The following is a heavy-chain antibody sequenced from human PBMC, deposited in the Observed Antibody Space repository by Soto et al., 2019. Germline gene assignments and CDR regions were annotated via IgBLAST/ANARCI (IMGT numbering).Heavy chain of an antibody. J-gene: IGHJ5*02. CDR3: ARTMTTSGWFDP. CDR1: GGPITSGGYS. D-gene: IGHD4-17*01. CDR2: IYHSGGT. Sequence: SETLSLTCAVSGGPITSGGYSWSWIRQPPGKGLEWIGCIYHSGGTYYNPSLKSRVTLSIDRTKKQFSLKLKSVTAADTAVYFCARTMTTSGWFDPWGQGTLVTVSS. V-gene: IGHV4-30-2*01.